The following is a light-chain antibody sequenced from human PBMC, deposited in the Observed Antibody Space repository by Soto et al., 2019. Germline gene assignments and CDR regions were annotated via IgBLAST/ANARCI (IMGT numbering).Light chain of an antibody. CDR2: GPS. CDR3: QHFRSAPFT. J-gene: IGKJ3*01. V-gene: IGKV3-20*01. Sequence: IVLTQSPGTLSLSPGERATLSCRASQSVSSTYLAWYQQKPGQAPRLLFYGPSSRSTCIPDRFRGSGSGTDFTLTISRLEPEEFAVYYCQHFRSAPFTFGPGTKVDF. CDR1: QSVSSTY.